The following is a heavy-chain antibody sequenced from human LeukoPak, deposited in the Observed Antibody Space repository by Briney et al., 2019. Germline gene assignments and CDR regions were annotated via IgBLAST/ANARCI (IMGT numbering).Heavy chain of an antibody. CDR2: FSYTGST. V-gene: IGHV4-30-4*01. D-gene: IGHD3-10*01. J-gene: IGHJ4*02. CDR3: ATDNSYGSGSYYT. Sequence: SETLSLTCTVSGGSISSGEYYWSWIRQPPGKGLEWIGYFSYTGSTYYNPSVKSRVSLSVDTSKNQFSLKLTSVTAADTAVYYCATDNSYGSGSYYTWGQGTLVTVSS. CDR1: GGSISSGEYY.